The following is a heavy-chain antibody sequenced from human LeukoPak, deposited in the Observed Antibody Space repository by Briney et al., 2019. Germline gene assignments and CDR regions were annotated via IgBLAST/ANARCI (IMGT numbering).Heavy chain of an antibody. D-gene: IGHD3-10*01. CDR1: GGSISGHY. J-gene: IGHJ5*02. Sequence: PSETLSLTCTVSGGSISGHYWSWIRQSPEKGLESIAYVFSTGSPNYNPSPESGGTISIDTSKNQTSLTLISVTAADTALYYCARARYYSDAGSYFIDQWGQGTPVTVSS. V-gene: IGHV4-59*11. CDR3: ARARYYSDAGSYFIDQ. CDR2: VFSTGSP.